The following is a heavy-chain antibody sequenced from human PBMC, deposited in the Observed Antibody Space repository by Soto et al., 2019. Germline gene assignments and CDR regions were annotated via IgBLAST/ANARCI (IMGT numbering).Heavy chain of an antibody. V-gene: IGHV1-8*01. CDR1: GYTFTTYD. Sequence: QVQLVQSGAEVKKPGASVKVSCKASGYTFTTYDINWVRQAPGQGLEWMGWMNPYTGKAGYAQKFQGRVTMTRDNSISTAYMELSGLRSEDTAVYYCARRKERSVRNYVDYWGQGTLVTVSS. D-gene: IGHD6-25*01. J-gene: IGHJ4*02. CDR2: MNPYTGKA. CDR3: ARRKERSVRNYVDY.